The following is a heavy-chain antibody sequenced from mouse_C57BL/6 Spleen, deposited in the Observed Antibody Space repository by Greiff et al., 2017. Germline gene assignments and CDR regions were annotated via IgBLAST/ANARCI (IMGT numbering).Heavy chain of an antibody. D-gene: IGHD2-4*01. V-gene: IGHV1-82*01. CDR1: GYAFSSSW. CDR3: ARKYDYDLLRYFDV. J-gene: IGHJ1*03. Sequence: QVQLQQSGPELVKPGASVKISCKASGYAFSSSWMNWVKQRPGKGLEWIGRIYPGDGATNYNGKFKGKATLTANKSSSKAYMQLSSLTSDDSAVYFCARKYDYDLLRYFDVWGTGTTVTVSS. CDR2: IYPGDGAT.